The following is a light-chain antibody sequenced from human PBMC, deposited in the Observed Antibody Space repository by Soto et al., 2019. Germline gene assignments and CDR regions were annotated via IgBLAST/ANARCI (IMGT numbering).Light chain of an antibody. CDR3: QQYGRSPGYT. CDR2: VSS. CDR1: QSVSSSY. V-gene: IGKV3-20*01. J-gene: IGKJ2*01. Sequence: EIVLTQSPGTLSLSPGERATLSCRASQSVSSSYLTWYQQKPGQDPRVLVYVSSRRATGIPDRFSGSGSGTDFTLTISRLEPEDFAVYYCQQYGRSPGYTFGQGTKLEIK.